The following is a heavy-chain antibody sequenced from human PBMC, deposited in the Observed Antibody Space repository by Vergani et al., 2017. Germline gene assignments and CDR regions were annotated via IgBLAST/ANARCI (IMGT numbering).Heavy chain of an antibody. D-gene: IGHD6-13*01. CDR3: AVVISSSWYHGMDV. CDR1: GYTFTSYD. CDR2: MNPNSSNT. Sequence: QVQLVQSGAEVKKPGASVKVSCKASGYTFTSYDINWVRQATGQGLEWMGWMNPNSSNTGYAQKFQGRVTITRNTSISTAYMELSSLRSEDTAVYYCAVVISSSWYHGMDVWSQGTTVTVSS. J-gene: IGHJ6*02. V-gene: IGHV1-8*03.